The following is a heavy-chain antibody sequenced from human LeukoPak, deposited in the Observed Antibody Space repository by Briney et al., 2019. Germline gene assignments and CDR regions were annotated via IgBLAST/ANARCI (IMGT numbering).Heavy chain of an antibody. D-gene: IGHD4-17*01. V-gene: IGHV1-8*02. CDR3: ARGPEGGTVDFDY. CDR2: INPDSGDT. J-gene: IGHJ4*02. CDR1: GYTFTTED. Sequence: ASVKVSCKASGYTFTTEDINWVRQATGQGLEWMGWINPDSGDTGYAQKFQARVTMTWNTSITTAYMELSSLRSEDTAVYYCARGPEGGTVDFDYWGQGTLVTVSS.